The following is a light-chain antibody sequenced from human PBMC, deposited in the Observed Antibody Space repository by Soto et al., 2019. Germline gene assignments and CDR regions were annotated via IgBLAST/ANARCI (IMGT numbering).Light chain of an antibody. CDR2: DAS. CDR1: QSIGSH. CDR3: QQRDQLPVT. V-gene: IGKV3-11*01. Sequence: EVVLTQSPATLSSSVGERATLFCTASQSIGSHLAWYQQRPGQPPRLLIYDASNRPSGVPVRFSGSVSGTSFTPSTSNLEPEDFAVYYWQQRDQLPVTFGGGTKVEFK. J-gene: IGKJ4*01.